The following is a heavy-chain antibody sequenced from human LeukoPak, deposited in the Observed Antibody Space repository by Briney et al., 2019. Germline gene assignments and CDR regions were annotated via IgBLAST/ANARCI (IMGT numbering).Heavy chain of an antibody. V-gene: IGHV3-33*01. CDR1: GFTFSSYG. D-gene: IGHD6-19*01. J-gene: IGHJ4*02. Sequence: GGSLRLSCAASGFTFSSYGMHWVRQAPGKGLKWVAVIWYDGSNKYYADSVKGRFTISRDNSKNTLYLQMNSLRAEDTAVYYCAGTRSGSSGWYQYYFDYWGQGTLVTVSS. CDR2: IWYDGSNK. CDR3: AGTRSGSSGWYQYYFDY.